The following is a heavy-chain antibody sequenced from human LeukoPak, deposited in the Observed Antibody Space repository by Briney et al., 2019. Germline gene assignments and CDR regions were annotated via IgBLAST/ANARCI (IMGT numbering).Heavy chain of an antibody. CDR1: GGSFSGCY. Sequence: PSETLSLTCAVYGGSFSGCYWSWIRQPPGKGLEWIGEIKHSGSTNYNPSLKSRVTISVDTSKKQFSLKLSSVTAADTAVYYCARGVGAAAGLPPFDYWGQGTLVTVSS. D-gene: IGHD6-13*01. V-gene: IGHV4-34*01. CDR2: IKHSGST. J-gene: IGHJ4*02. CDR3: ARGVGAAAGLPPFDY.